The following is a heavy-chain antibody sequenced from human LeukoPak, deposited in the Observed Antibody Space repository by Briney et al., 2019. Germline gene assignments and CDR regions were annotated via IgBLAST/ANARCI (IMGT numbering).Heavy chain of an antibody. D-gene: IGHD1-26*01. Sequence: SETLSLTCTVSGGSISSYYWSWIRQPAGKGLEWIGRIYTSGSTNYNPSLKSRVTMSVDTSKNQFSLKLSSVTAADTAVYYCARSMVRGSYYEYYLDYWGQGTLVTVSS. J-gene: IGHJ4*02. CDR3: ARSMVRGSYYEYYLDY. CDR2: IYTSGST. CDR1: GGSISSYY. V-gene: IGHV4-4*07.